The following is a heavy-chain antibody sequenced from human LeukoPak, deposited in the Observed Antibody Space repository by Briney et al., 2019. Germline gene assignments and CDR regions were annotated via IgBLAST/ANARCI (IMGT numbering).Heavy chain of an antibody. V-gene: IGHV1-2*02. CDR2: INPNSGGT. J-gene: IGHJ3*02. D-gene: IGHD5-18*01. CDR1: GYTFTGYY. Sequence: ASVKVSCKASGYTFTGYYMHWVRQAPGQGLEWMGWINPNSGGTNYAQKFQGRVTMTRDTSISTAYMELSRLRSDDTAVYYCARSYGDLDAFDIWGQGTMVTVSS. CDR3: ARSYGDLDAFDI.